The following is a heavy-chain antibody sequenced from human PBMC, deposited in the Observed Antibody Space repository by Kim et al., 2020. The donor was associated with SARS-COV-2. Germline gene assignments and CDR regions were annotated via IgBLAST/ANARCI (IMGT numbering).Heavy chain of an antibody. V-gene: IGHV4-34*01. CDR2: INHSGST. D-gene: IGHD2-2*01. CDR1: GGSFSGYY. CDR3: ARTGDIVVVPAAYLNWFDP. Sequence: SETLSLTCAVYGGSFSGYYWSWIRQPPGKGLEWIGEINHSGSTNYNPSLKSRVTISVDTSKNQFSLKLSSVTAADTAVYYCARTGDIVVVPAAYLNWFDPWGQGTLVTVSS. J-gene: IGHJ5*02.